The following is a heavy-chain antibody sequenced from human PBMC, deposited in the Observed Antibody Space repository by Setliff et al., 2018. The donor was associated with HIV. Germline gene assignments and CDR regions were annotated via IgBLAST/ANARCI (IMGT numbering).Heavy chain of an antibody. CDR3: ARLDLTTAGQIGYFHH. Sequence: SETLSLTCAVSGYSISSGYYWGWIRQPPGKGLEWIGSIYHSGSTYYNPSLKSRVTISVDTSKNPLSLKLSSVTATDTAVYYCARLDLTTAGQIGYFHHWGQGTQVTVSS. D-gene: IGHD6-13*01. V-gene: IGHV4-38-2*01. CDR2: IYHSGST. J-gene: IGHJ1*01. CDR1: GYSISSGYY.